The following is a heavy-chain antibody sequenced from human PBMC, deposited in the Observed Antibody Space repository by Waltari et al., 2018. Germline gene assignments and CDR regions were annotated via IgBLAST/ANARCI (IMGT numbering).Heavy chain of an antibody. Sequence: QVQLQESGPGLVEPSQTLSLACSVSGDSIHRGTYYWSWVRQPAGRGLGWLGRIFASGSTDYNPSRKSRVTISVDTSKSQVSLNLTSLTAADSAVYYCARTLEKTYGGWYFDSWGQGTRVTVSS. J-gene: IGHJ4*02. D-gene: IGHD3-10*01. CDR2: IFASGST. CDR3: ARTLEKTYGGWYFDS. V-gene: IGHV4-61*02. CDR1: GDSIHRGTYY.